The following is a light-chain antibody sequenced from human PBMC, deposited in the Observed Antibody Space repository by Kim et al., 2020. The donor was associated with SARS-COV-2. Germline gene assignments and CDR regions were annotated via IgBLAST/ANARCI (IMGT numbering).Light chain of an antibody. Sequence: QLVLTQSPSASASLGASVRLTYTLSSGHSGYSIAWHQMQPEKGPRYLMIVNSDGSHMKGDGIPDRFSGSSSGAERYLTISSLQSDDEADYYCQTWGSGIRIFGGGTQRTVL. CDR3: QTWGSGIRI. V-gene: IGLV4-69*01. J-gene: IGLJ2*01. CDR2: VNSDGSH. CDR1: SGHSGYS.